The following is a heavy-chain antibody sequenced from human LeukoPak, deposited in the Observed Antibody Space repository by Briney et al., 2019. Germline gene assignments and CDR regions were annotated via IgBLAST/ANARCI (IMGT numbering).Heavy chain of an antibody. J-gene: IGHJ4*02. CDR2: FYYRGST. CDR3: ARGTYNSGWYGYFDY. CDR1: GGSFSDYY. D-gene: IGHD6-19*01. Sequence: PSETLSLTCTVSGGSFSDYYWSWIRQPPGKGLEWIGYFYYRGSTNYNPSLKSRVTISVDTSKNQLSLKMISVTAADTALYYCARGTYNSGWYGYFDYWGQGTLVTVSS. V-gene: IGHV4-59*01.